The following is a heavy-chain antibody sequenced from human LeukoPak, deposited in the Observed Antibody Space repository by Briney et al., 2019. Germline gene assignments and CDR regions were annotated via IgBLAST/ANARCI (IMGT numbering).Heavy chain of an antibody. J-gene: IGHJ1*01. CDR2: IYYSGST. D-gene: IGHD3-22*01. CDR1: GGSISSYY. Sequence: PSETLSLTCTVSGGSISSYYWSWIRQPPGKGLEWIGYIYYSGSTNYNPSLKSRVTISVDTSKNQFSLKLSSVTAADTAVYYCARARFPYDSSGYFQHWGQGTLVTVSS. V-gene: IGHV4-59*01. CDR3: ARARFPYDSSGYFQH.